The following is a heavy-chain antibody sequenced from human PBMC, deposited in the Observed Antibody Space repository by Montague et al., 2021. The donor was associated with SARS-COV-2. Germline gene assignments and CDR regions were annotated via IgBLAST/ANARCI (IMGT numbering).Heavy chain of an antibody. CDR2: IYYSGST. V-gene: IGHV4-59*01. D-gene: IGHD3-9*01. J-gene: IGHJ6*03. Sequence: SETLSLTCTVSGGSISSYYWSWIRQPPGKGLEWVGYIYYSGSTNYNPSLKSRVTISVDTSKNQFSLKLSSVTAADTAVYYCARDSRTEFDWLFPDSGSYYYYMDVWGQGTTVTVSS. CDR1: GGSISSYY. CDR3: ARDSRTEFDWLFPDSGSYYYYMDV.